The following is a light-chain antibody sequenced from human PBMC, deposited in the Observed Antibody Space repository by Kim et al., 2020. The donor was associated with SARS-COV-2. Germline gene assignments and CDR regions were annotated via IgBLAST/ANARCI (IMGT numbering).Light chain of an antibody. CDR2: DAA. V-gene: IGKV3-11*01. J-gene: IGKJ4*01. Sequence: PGEGATLSCRASHNIGINVAWYQHTRGQAPRLLIYDAAIRATGIPDKFSGSGSGTDFTLTISSLDPEDFGIYFCQQHNEWPPAPSFGGGTKVDIK. CDR1: HNIGIN. CDR3: QQHNEWPPAPS.